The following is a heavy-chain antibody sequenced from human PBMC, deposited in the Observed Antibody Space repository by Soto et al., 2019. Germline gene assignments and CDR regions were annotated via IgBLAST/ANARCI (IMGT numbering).Heavy chain of an antibody. CDR3: ATAFGYYGPGIHYAEDYYFDY. CDR1: GYTFTSYG. D-gene: IGHD3-10*01. Sequence: ASVKVSCKASGYTFTSYGMHWVRQAPGQRLEWMGWINAGNGNTKYSEKFQGRVTIRRETSGSTGCMELSSLRSEDTAVSYCATAFGYYGPGIHYAEDYYFDYWRQRPLV. J-gene: IGHJ4*02. V-gene: IGHV1-3*01. CDR2: INAGNGNT.